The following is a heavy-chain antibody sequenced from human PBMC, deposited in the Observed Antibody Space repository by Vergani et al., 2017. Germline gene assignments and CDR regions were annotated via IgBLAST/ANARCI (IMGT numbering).Heavy chain of an antibody. CDR1: GGSISSYY. CDR2: IYYSGST. V-gene: IGHV4-59*08. J-gene: IGHJ4*02. D-gene: IGHD2-21*02. CDR3: ARHPRAYCGGDCYDD. Sequence: QVHLQESGPGLVKPSETLSLICSVSGGSISSYYWSWIRQPPGKGLEWIGYIYYSGSTNYNPSLKSRVTISVDTSKNQFSLKLSSVTAADMAVYYCARHPRAYCGGDCYDDWGQGTPVTVSS.